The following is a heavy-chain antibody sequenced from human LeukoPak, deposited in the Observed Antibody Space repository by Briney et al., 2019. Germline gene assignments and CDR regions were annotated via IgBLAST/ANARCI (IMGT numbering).Heavy chain of an antibody. CDR2: INDSGRI. CDR1: GGSFSNYY. D-gene: IGHD1-7*01. CDR3: ARRWNYGRNYYIDV. J-gene: IGHJ6*03. Sequence: RPSETLSLTCAVYGGSFSNYYWSWIRQPPGKGLEWIGEINDSGRINYNPSLMSRATVSVDTSKNQFSLRLTSVTATDTAVYYCARRWNYGRNYYIDVWGNGATVSVSS. V-gene: IGHV4-34*01.